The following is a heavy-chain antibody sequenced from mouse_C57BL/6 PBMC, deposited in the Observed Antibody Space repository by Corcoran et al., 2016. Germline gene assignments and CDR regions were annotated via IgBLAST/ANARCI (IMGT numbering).Heavy chain of an antibody. V-gene: IGHV1-26*01. CDR1: GYTFTDYY. CDR3: ARGGTAQVWFAY. Sequence: EVQLQQSAPELVKPGSSVKLSCKASGYTFTDYYMNRVKQSHGKSLEWSGDINPNNGGTSYNQKFKGKATLTVDKSSSTAYMELRSLTSEDSAVDYCARGGTAQVWFAYWGQGTLVTVS. CDR2: INPNNGGT. D-gene: IGHD3-2*02. J-gene: IGHJ3*01.